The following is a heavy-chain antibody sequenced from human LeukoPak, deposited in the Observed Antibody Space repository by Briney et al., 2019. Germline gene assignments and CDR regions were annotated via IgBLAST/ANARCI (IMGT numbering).Heavy chain of an antibody. CDR3: ARRGAVNYFDY. Sequence: SETLSLTCTVSGRSISSYYWSWIRQPPGKGLEWIGYIYYSGSTNYNPSLKSRVTISVDTSKNQFSLKLSSVTAADTAVYYCARRGAVNYFDYWGQGTLVTVSS. CDR1: GRSISSYY. D-gene: IGHD3-10*01. V-gene: IGHV4-59*08. J-gene: IGHJ4*02. CDR2: IYYSGST.